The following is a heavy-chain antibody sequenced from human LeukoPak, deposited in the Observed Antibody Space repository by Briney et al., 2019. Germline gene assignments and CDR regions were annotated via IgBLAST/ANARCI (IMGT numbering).Heavy chain of an antibody. Sequence: SETLSLTCTVSGGSISSSNWYSWVGQPPEKGLEWIGEIYNSGSTNYNPSLKSRVIISVDKSKNQFSLKLSSVTAAETAVYYCVTLRGAAGTSCFDCWGQGTLVTVSS. CDR3: VTLRGAAGTSCFDC. V-gene: IGHV4-4*02. CDR2: IYNSGST. J-gene: IGHJ4*02. D-gene: IGHD6-13*01. CDR1: GGSISSSNW.